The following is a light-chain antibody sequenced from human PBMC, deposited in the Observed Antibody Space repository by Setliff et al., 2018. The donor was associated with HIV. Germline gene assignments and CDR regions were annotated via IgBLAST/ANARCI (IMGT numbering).Light chain of an antibody. V-gene: IGLV2-11*01. CDR1: SSDVGGYNY. CDR2: DVT. Sequence: QSALAQPRSVSGSPGQSVTLSCTGSSSDVGGYNYVSWYQQHPAKAPKLIIYDVTKRPSGVPDRFSASKSDNTASLTISGLQAEDEADYYCSSFTSSGTYVFGTGTKVTVL. J-gene: IGLJ1*01. CDR3: SSFTSSGTYV.